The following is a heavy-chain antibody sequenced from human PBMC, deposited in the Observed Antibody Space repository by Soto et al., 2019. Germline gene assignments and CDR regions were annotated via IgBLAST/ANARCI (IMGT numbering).Heavy chain of an antibody. CDR3: ARQVRSHRGVNSSGWYSPSKKLDY. CDR2: IYYSGST. D-gene: IGHD6-19*01. V-gene: IGHV4-39*01. Sequence: QLQLQESGPGLVKPSETLSLTCTVSGGSISSSSYYWGWIRQPPGKGLEWIGSIYYSGSTYYNPSLKSRVTISVDTSKNQFSLKLSSVTAADTAVYYCARQVRSHRGVNSSGWYSPSKKLDYWGQGTLVTVSS. CDR1: GGSISSSSYY. J-gene: IGHJ4*02.